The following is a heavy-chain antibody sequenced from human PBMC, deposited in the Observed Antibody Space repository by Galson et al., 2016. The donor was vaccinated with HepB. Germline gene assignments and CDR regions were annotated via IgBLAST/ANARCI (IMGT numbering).Heavy chain of an antibody. CDR1: GFSLSSNGMG. Sequence: PALVKPTQTLTLTCTFSGFSLSSNGMGVGWVRQPPGRALEWLALIHWDDNSRYSPSLRSRLFIAKDTSKNQAVLVMTNIDPLDTAKYYFAHLDWYYPPSGNYSSHPINWFDPWGQGTPVTVSS. CDR3: AHLDWYYPPSGNYSSHPINWFDP. CDR2: IHWDDNS. D-gene: IGHD3-10*01. J-gene: IGHJ5*02. V-gene: IGHV2-5*02.